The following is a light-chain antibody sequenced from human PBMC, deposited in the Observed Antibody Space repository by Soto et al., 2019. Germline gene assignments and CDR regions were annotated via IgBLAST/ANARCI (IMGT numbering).Light chain of an antibody. V-gene: IGKV1-39*01. CDR2: TSS. CDR3: QQSYSTPPT. J-gene: IGKJ1*01. Sequence: DIQMTQSPSSLSASVGDRLTITCRASQGISTYLNWYQQKPGKAPTLLMFTSSNLQSGVPSRFSGSGSGTDFILTISSLQPEDFATYYCQQSYSTPPTFGQGTKVDI. CDR1: QGISTY.